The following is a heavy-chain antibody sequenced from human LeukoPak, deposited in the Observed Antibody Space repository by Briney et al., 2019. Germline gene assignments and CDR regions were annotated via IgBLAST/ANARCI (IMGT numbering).Heavy chain of an antibody. CDR2: IYSGGSI. V-gene: IGHV3-66*02. D-gene: IGHD6-19*01. CDR1: GFTLSSNY. J-gene: IGHJ4*02. CDR3: ARDNIAVAGTDY. Sequence: GGSLRLSCAASGFTLSSNYMSWVRQAPGKGLEWGSDIYSGGSIYYADSVTGRFTISRDNSKNTLYLQMNSLRGEDTAVYYCARDNIAVAGTDYWGQGTLVTVSS.